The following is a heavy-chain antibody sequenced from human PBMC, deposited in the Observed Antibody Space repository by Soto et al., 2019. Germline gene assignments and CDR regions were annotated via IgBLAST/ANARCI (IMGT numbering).Heavy chain of an antibody. Sequence: PGGSLRLSCAASGFTFSNYGMHWVRQAPGKGLEWVALISYDGSNKYYADSVKSRFTISRDNSKNTLYLQMNSLRAEDTAVYYCAKDSIAARPLISGMDVWGQGTTVTVSS. CDR3: AKDSIAARPLISGMDV. J-gene: IGHJ6*02. D-gene: IGHD6-6*01. V-gene: IGHV3-30*18. CDR2: ISYDGSNK. CDR1: GFTFSNYG.